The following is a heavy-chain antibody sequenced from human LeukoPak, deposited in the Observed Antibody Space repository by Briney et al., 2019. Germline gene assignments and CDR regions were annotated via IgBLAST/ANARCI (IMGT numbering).Heavy chain of an antibody. V-gene: IGHV3-43*02. Sequence: GGSLRLSCAASGFTFDDYAIHWVRQAPGKGLEWVSLISGDGGSTYYADSVKGRFTISRDNSKNSLYLQMNSLRTEDTALYYFAKNGKQLQELDYWGQGTLVTVSS. CDR1: GFTFDDYA. D-gene: IGHD1-1*01. CDR2: ISGDGGST. CDR3: AKNGKQLQELDY. J-gene: IGHJ4*02.